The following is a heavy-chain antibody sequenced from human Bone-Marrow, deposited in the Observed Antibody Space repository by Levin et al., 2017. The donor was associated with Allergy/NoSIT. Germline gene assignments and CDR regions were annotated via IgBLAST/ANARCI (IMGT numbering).Heavy chain of an antibody. CDR2: IAGSDNSK. V-gene: IGHV3-48*03. J-gene: IGHJ4*02. Sequence: LSLTCAASGFTFSSYEMNWVRQAPGKGLEWVSSIAGSDNSKNYADSVKGRFTVSRDNAQNSLSLQMNSLRAEDTAVYYCARGNWGVLGDFWGQGTLVTVSS. CDR1: GFTFSSYE. CDR3: ARGNWGVLGDF. D-gene: IGHD7-27*01.